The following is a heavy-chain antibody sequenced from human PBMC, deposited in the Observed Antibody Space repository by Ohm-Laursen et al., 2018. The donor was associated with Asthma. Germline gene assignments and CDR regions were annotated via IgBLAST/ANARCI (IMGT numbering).Heavy chain of an antibody. CDR1: GFTFTSYD. CDR2: IWNGGTNK. J-gene: IGHJ5*02. CDR3: ARDCCTGGFCPKAFDP. D-gene: IGHD2-8*02. Sequence: SLRLSCAASGFTFTSYDMYWVRQAPDKGLEFVAGIWNGGTNKYYADSVQGRFTISRDIAKNTLYLEMHSLRAEDTGVYFCARDCCTGGFCPKAFDPWGQGTLVTVSS. V-gene: IGHV3-33*08.